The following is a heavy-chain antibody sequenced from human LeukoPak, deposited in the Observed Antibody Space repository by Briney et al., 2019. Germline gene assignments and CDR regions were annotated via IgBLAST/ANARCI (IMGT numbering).Heavy chain of an antibody. CDR2: IRYDGSNK. D-gene: IGHD1-26*01. CDR1: GFTFSSYG. J-gene: IGHJ4*02. V-gene: IGHV3-30*02. Sequence: GGSLRLSCAASGFTFSSYGMYWVRQAPGKGLAWVAFIRYDGSNKYYADSVKGRFTISRDNSKNTLYLQMNSLRAEDTAVYYCAKDSSGSYPPRYFDYWGQGTLVTVSS. CDR3: AKDSSGSYPPRYFDY.